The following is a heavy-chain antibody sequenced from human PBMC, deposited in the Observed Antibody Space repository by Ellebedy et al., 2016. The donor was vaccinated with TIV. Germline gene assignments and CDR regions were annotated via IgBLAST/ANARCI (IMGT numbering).Heavy chain of an antibody. V-gene: IGHV3-23*01. D-gene: IGHD3-22*01. CDR3: AKMMVVTLNTFDI. CDR1: GFTFSIYG. CDR2: ISGSGGNT. Sequence: GESLKISCSASGFTFSIYGMNWVRQAPGRGPEWVSVISGSGGNTYYADSVKGRFTISRDNSKNTLYLQMISLRAEDTAVYYCAKMMVVTLNTFDIWGQGTMVTVSS. J-gene: IGHJ3*02.